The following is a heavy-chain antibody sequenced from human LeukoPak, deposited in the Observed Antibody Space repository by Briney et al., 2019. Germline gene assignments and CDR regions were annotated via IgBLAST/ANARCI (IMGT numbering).Heavy chain of an antibody. V-gene: IGHV4-39*01. CDR2: IYYSGST. D-gene: IGHD6-19*01. CDR1: CGHIRSSSYYY. CDR3: ARLTSSGSGLGKVFFDP. J-gene: IGHJ5*02. Sequence: SETLSLPCTVSCGHIRSSSYYYWGWIRQPPGKGLEWHGSIYYSGSTYYNPSLKSRDTIPVDTSKNHFSLKLSSVTAADTAVYFCARLTSSGSGLGKVFFDPWGQGTLVTVSS.